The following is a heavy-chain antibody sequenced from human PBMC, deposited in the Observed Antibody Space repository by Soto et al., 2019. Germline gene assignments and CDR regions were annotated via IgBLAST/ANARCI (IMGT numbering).Heavy chain of an antibody. CDR2: IYHDGHT. CDR1: GGSIIRGGYS. Sequence: SETLSLTCAVSGGSIIRGGYSWSWIRQPPGEGLEWIGYIYHDGHTYYNPSLKSRVTISVDRSKNQFSLKLSSVTTADTAVYYCARGDCISTNCYAAQGLDIWGQGTMVTVS. J-gene: IGHJ3*02. V-gene: IGHV4-30-2*01. CDR3: ARGDCISTNCYAAQGLDI. D-gene: IGHD2-2*01.